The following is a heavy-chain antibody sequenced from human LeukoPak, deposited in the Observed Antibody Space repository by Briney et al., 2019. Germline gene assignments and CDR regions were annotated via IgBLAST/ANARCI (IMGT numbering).Heavy chain of an antibody. J-gene: IGHJ4*02. V-gene: IGHV3-9*01. CDR3: ARASRG. CDR1: GFTFDDYA. CDR2: ISWNSGSI. D-gene: IGHD3-16*01. Sequence: SRSLRLSCAASGFTFDDYAMHWVRQAPGKGLEWVSGISWNSGSIGYADSVKGRFTISRDNSKDTLYLQMNSLRAEDTAVYYCARASRGWGQGTLVTVSS.